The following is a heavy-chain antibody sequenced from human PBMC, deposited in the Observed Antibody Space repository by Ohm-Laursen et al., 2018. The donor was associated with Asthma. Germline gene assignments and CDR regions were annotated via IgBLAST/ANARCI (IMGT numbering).Heavy chain of an antibody. V-gene: IGHV1-18*04. CDR3: ARDPPPSCSSSINCYFIDY. J-gene: IGHJ4*02. D-gene: IGHD2-2*01. CDR2: ISVYNGNT. Sequence: ASVKVSCKAAGYKFSSYGISWVRQAPGQGLEWMGWISVYNGNTKYAQKFQGRVTMTTDTSTSTAYVELRSLRSDDTAVYYCARDPPPSCSSSINCYFIDYWGQGTLVTVSS. CDR1: GYKFSSYG.